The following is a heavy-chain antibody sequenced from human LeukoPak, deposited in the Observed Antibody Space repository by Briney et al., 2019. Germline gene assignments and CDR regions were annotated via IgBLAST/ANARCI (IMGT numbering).Heavy chain of an antibody. J-gene: IGHJ3*02. D-gene: IGHD4-17*01. CDR3: AKDRGGYGDFNDAFDI. CDR2: ISVSSTYI. V-gene: IGHV3-21*04. CDR1: GFTFSDYS. Sequence: GGSLRLSCTASGFTFSDYSMDWLRQAPGKGLEWFSSISVSSTYIYYTDSVKGRFTISRDNAKNSLYLQMNSLRAEDTALYYCAKDRGGYGDFNDAFDIWGQGTLVTVSS.